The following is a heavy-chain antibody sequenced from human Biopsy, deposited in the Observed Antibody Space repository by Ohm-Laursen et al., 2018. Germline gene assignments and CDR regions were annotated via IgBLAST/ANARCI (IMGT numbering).Heavy chain of an antibody. V-gene: IGHV4-31*03. CDR1: GYTISSVYY. D-gene: IGHD3-16*01. CDR2: MHHSGPT. J-gene: IGHJ3*02. CDR3: ARLTGDYIWGNWRINHDPFDI. Sequence: SQTLSLTCTVSGYTISSVYYWPWTRQVPGEGLEWIAYMHHSGPTYTYYNPSLNSRVAISVDTSKNQFSLNLSSETAADKAVYYCARLTGDYIWGNWRINHDPFDIWDQGTSVTVSS.